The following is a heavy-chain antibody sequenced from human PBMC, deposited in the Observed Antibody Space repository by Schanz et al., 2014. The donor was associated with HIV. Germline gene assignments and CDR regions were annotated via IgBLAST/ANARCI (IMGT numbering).Heavy chain of an antibody. Sequence: QVQLVQSGAEVQKPGASVKVSCKASGYSFTSYDINWVRQATGQGLEWMGWVNPNSGNTGYAQKFQGRVTMTRNTSISTAYMELSSLRSEDTAVYYCARRALLKWELRYAFDIWGQGTMVTVSS. V-gene: IGHV1-8*02. CDR3: ARRALLKWELRYAFDI. CDR2: VNPNSGNT. J-gene: IGHJ3*02. D-gene: IGHD1-26*01. CDR1: GYSFTSYD.